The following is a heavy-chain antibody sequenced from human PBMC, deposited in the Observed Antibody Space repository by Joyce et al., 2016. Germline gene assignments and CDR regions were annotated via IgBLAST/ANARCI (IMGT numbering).Heavy chain of an antibody. J-gene: IGHJ4*02. CDR1: GFTFNTHA. CDR3: AKVPFASGNYFKN. D-gene: IGHD3-10*01. Sequence: EVQLLESGGGLVQPGGSLRLSCAASGFTFNTHAMSWVRQAPGKGLEWVSAISGSGDTTYYADSVKGRFTISRDKSKNTLYLQMNSLRAEDTAIYYCAKVPFASGNYFKNWGQGTLVTVSS. V-gene: IGHV3-23*01. CDR2: ISGSGDTT.